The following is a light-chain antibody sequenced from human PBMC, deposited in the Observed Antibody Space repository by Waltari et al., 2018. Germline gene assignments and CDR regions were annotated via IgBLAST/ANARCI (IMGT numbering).Light chain of an antibody. J-gene: IGLJ2*01. CDR3: GTWDTDLSVV. CDR1: GSNIGNNF. CDR2: DNN. Sequence: QSVLPQPPSVSAAPGQKVTISCSGTGSNIGNNFVSWYQQLPGTAPKLLIYDNNKRPSGIPDRFSGSKSGTSATLGITGLQTGDEADYYCGTWDTDLSVVFGGGTKLTVL. V-gene: IGLV1-51*01.